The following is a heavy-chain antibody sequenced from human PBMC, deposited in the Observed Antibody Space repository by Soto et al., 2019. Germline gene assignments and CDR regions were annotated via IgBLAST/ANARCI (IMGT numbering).Heavy chain of an antibody. V-gene: IGHV4-31*03. D-gene: IGHD4-17*01. CDR1: GGSISSGGYY. CDR3: ARSPEATVTAFDY. J-gene: IGHJ4*02. Sequence: QVQLQESGPGLVKPSQTLSLTCTVSGGSISSGGYYWSWIRQHPGKGLEWIGYIYYSGTTYYNPSLKSRVTISIDTSKNRFSLKLSSVTAADTAVYYCARSPEATVTAFDYWGQGTLVTVSS. CDR2: IYYSGTT.